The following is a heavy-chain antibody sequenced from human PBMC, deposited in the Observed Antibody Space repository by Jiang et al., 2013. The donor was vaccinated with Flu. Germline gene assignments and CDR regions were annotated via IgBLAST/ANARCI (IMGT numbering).Heavy chain of an antibody. CDR3: ATAAGFTMIAPLVDY. D-gene: IGHD3-22*01. V-gene: IGHV1-24*01. Sequence: SVKVSCKVSGYTLTELSMHWVRQAPGKGLEWMGGFDPEDGETIYAQKFQGRVTMAEDTSTDTAYMELSSLRSEDTAVYYCATAAGFTMIAPLVDYWGQGTLVTVSS. CDR1: GYTLTELS. J-gene: IGHJ4*02. CDR2: FDPEDGET.